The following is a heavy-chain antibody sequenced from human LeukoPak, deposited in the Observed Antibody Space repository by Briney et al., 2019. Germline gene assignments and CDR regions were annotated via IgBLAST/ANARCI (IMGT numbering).Heavy chain of an antibody. CDR2: ISSSSSYT. D-gene: IGHD6-13*01. CDR3: ARDLRSSWYPYYFDY. CDR1: GFTFSDYY. V-gene: IGHV3-11*06. Sequence: GGSLRLSCAASGFTFSDYYMSWIRQAPGKGLEWVSYISSSSSYTNYADSVKGRFTISRDNAKNSLYLQMNSLRAEDTAVYYCARDLRSSWYPYYFDYWGQGTLVTVSS. J-gene: IGHJ4*02.